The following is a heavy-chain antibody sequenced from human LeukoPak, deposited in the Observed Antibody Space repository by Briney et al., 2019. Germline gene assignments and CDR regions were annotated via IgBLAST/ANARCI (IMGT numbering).Heavy chain of an antibody. CDR3: AKDPNEAVVATFFPLDY. V-gene: IGHV3-30*18. J-gene: IGHJ4*02. D-gene: IGHD2-15*01. CDR1: GFTFSSYG. CDR2: ISYDGSNK. Sequence: GGSLRLSCAASGFTFSSYGMHWVRQAPGKGLEWVAVISYDGSNKYYADSVKGRFTISRDNSKNTLYLQMNSLRAEDTAVHYCAKDPNEAVVATFFPLDYWGQGTLVTVSS.